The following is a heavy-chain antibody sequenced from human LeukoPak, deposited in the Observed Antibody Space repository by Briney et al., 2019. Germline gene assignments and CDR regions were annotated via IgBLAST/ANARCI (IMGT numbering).Heavy chain of an antibody. CDR3: ARILYYYHGMDV. CDR1: GFTFSSYA. V-gene: IGHV4-39*01. Sequence: GSLRLSCAASGFTFSSYAMSWVRQPPGKGLEWIGSIYCSGSTYYNPSLKSRVTISVDTSKNQFSLKLSSVTAADTAVYYCARILYYYHGMDVWGQGTTVTVSS. J-gene: IGHJ6*02. CDR2: IYCSGST.